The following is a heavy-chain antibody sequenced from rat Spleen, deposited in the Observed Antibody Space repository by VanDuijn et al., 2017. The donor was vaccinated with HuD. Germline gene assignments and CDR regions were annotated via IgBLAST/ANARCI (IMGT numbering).Heavy chain of an antibody. Sequence: EVQLLESGGGLVQPGRSMRLSCAASGFTFSNYYMAWVRQAPTKGLEWVASITPGGDNSYYRDSVKGRFTISRDDAKSTLYHQMDSLRSEDTATHYCARHGTINTIVMYYLDYWGQGDMVTVSS. CDR1: GFTFSNYY. CDR2: ITPGGDNS. J-gene: IGHJ2*01. V-gene: IGHV5-25*01. CDR3: ARHGTINTIVMYYLDY. D-gene: IGHD1-11*01.